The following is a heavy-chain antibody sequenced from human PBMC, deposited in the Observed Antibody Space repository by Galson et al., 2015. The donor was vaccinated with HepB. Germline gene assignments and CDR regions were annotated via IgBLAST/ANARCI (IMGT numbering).Heavy chain of an antibody. CDR1: GFTFSSYS. CDR3: ARDLTWLEWPSDAFDI. CDR2: ISSSSSYI. V-gene: IGHV3-21*01. J-gene: IGHJ3*02. D-gene: IGHD3-3*01. Sequence: SLRLSCAASGFTFSSYSMNWVRQAPGKGLEWVSSISSSSSYICYADSVKGRFTISRDNAKNSLYLQMNSLRAEDTAVYYCARDLTWLEWPSDAFDIWGQGTMVTVSS.